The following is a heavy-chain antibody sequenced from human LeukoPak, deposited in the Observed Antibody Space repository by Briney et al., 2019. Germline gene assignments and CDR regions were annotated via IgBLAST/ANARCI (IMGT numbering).Heavy chain of an antibody. J-gene: IGHJ4*02. CDR1: GFTFSSYS. V-gene: IGHV3-64D*06. D-gene: IGHD3-10*01. Sequence: GGSLRLSCAASGFTFSSYSMNWVRQAPGKGLEYVSGISTNGGSTSYADSVKGRFTISRDNSKNTLYLQMSSLRGEDTAVYYCVKRTRFSYYFDYWGQGTLVTVSS. CDR3: VKRTRFSYYFDY. CDR2: ISTNGGST.